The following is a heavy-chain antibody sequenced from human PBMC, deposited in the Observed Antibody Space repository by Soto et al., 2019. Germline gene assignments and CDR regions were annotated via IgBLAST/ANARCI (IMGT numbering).Heavy chain of an antibody. CDR2: IIPIFGTA. D-gene: IGHD6-6*01. CDR3: ARSPSIAARHPYYYYGMDV. J-gene: IGHJ6*02. CDR1: GYSFTSYW. V-gene: IGHV1-69*01. Sequence: PGESLKISCKGSGYSFTSYWISWVRQAPGQGLEWMGGIIPIFGTANYAQKFQGRVTITADESTSTAYMELSSLRSEDTAVYYCARSPSIAARHPYYYYGMDVWGQGTTVTVSS.